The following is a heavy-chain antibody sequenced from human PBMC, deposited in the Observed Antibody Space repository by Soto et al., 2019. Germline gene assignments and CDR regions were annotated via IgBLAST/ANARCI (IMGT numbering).Heavy chain of an antibody. D-gene: IGHD3-22*01. CDR3: ASKDTSGYWLDY. CDR1: GGSFSGYY. V-gene: IGHV4-34*01. CDR2: INHRGST. Sequence: SETLSLTCAVYGGSFSGYYWSWVRQPPGKGLEWIGEINHRGSTNYNPSLKSRVTMSVDTSKNQFSLKLSSVTAANTAVYYCASKDTSGYWLDYWGRGTLVTVSS. J-gene: IGHJ4*02.